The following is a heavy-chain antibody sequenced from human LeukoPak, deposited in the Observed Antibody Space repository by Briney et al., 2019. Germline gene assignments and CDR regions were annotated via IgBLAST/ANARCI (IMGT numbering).Heavy chain of an antibody. CDR1: GFIVSANY. J-gene: IGHJ4*02. CDR3: ARRQG. Sequence: GGSLRLPCAASGFIVSANYMSWVRQAPGKGLECVSVISSDGTTYYADSVKGRFTISRDTSKNTVYLQMNSLRPEDTAVYYCARRQGWGQGTLVTVSS. V-gene: IGHV3-53*01. CDR2: ISSDGTT.